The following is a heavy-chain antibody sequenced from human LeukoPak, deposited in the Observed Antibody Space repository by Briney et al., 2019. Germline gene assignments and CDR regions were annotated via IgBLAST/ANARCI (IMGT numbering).Heavy chain of an antibody. CDR2: INHSGST. D-gene: IGHD3-22*01. CDR3: ARVLVVITTRDYYYYMDV. V-gene: IGHV4-34*01. CDR1: GGSFSGYY. J-gene: IGHJ6*03. Sequence: PSETLSLTCAVYGGSFSGYYWNWIRQPPGKGLEWIGEINHSGSTNYNPSLKSRVTISVDTSKNQFSLKLSSVTAADTAVYYCARVLVVITTRDYYYYMDVWGKGTTVTISS.